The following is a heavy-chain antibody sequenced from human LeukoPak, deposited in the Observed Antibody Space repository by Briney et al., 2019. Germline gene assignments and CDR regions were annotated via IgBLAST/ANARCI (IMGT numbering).Heavy chain of an antibody. V-gene: IGHV3-23*01. Sequence: GGSLRLSCAASGFTFSSYAMNWVRKAPRQGLEWVSAISGSGGSTYYSDSAKSRFTITTDNSKNTLYLKIITVRAEDTAVYYCANDAGVWSGSSSDFDYWGQGTLVTVSS. CDR2: ISGSGGST. CDR3: ANDAGVWSGSSSDFDY. J-gene: IGHJ4*02. CDR1: GFTFSSYA. D-gene: IGHD3-3*01.